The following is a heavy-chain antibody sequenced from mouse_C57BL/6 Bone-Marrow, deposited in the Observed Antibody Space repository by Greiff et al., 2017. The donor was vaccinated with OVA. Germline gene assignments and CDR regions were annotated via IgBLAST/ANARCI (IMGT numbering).Heavy chain of an antibody. J-gene: IGHJ2*01. CDR1: GYAFSSSW. D-gene: IGHD2-3*01. CDR3: ARNEDGYYASYFDY. V-gene: IGHV1-82*01. Sequence: QVQLQQSGPELVKPGASVKISCKASGYAFSSSWMYLVKQRPGKGLEWIGRIYPGDGATNYNGKFKGRATLTADKSYSQAYLQISSLTSEDAAVYFCARNEDGYYASYFDYWGQGTTLTVSS. CDR2: IYPGDGAT.